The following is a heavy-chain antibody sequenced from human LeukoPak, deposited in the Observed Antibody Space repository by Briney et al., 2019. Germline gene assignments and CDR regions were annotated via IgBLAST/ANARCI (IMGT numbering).Heavy chain of an antibody. CDR2: INPNSGDT. D-gene: IGHD4-11*01. CDR1: GYTFTEYY. Sequence: GASVKVSCKASGYTFTEYYMHWVRQAPGQGLEWMGWINPNSGDTNYAQKFQGWVTMTRDTSISTAYMELSRLRSDDTAVYYCARGDTVTTLFDYWGQGTLVTVSS. V-gene: IGHV1-2*04. J-gene: IGHJ4*02. CDR3: ARGDTVTTLFDY.